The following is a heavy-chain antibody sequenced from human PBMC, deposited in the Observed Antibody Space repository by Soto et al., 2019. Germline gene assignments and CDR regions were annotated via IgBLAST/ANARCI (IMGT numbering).Heavy chain of an antibody. Sequence: ASLTVSCQASGYTFTGYYMHWVRQAPGQGLEWMGWINLNSGGTNYAQKFPGRVTMHRDTSISTASMELSMLRSDDTAGYYCSRETGRLSIPDGIMDVWGQGTTVTVSS. D-gene: IGHD2-21*01. CDR3: SRETGRLSIPDGIMDV. CDR2: INLNSGGT. V-gene: IGHV1-2*02. J-gene: IGHJ6*02. CDR1: GYTFTGYY.